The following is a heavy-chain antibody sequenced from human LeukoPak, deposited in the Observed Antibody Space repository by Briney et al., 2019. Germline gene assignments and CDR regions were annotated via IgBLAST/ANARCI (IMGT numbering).Heavy chain of an antibody. CDR2: IFYSGNT. V-gene: IGHV4-39*01. Sequence: SETLSLTCIVSGGSVSSSSYYWAWMRQPPGKGLEWIGSIFYSGNTFHNPSLKSRVTMSVDTFRNQFSLKLSSVSAADTAVYFCARHTSRDPPFDPRGQGTLVTVSS. D-gene: IGHD3-3*01. CDR3: ARHTSRDPPFDP. J-gene: IGHJ5*02. CDR1: GGSVSSSSYY.